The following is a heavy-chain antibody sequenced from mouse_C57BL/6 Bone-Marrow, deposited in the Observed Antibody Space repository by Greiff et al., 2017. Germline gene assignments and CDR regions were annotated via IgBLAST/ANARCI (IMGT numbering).Heavy chain of an antibody. CDR1: GYTFTSYA. V-gene: IGHV1-81*01. J-gene: IGHJ1*01. CDR2: IYPRSGNT. CDR3: AREGVWLGWYFDV. D-gene: IGHD2-2*01. Sequence: QVQLQQSGAELARPGASVKLSCKASGYTFTSYAISWVKQRTGQGLEWIGAIYPRSGNTYYNEKFKGKATLTADKSSSTAYMELRSLTSEDSAVXFCAREGVWLGWYFDVWGPGTTVTVSS.